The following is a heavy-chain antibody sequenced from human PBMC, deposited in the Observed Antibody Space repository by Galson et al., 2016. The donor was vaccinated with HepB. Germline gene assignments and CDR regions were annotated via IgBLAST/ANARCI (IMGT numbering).Heavy chain of an antibody. V-gene: IGHV1-2*02. J-gene: IGHJ4*02. CDR3: AEVFRDHNWHYQFDY. CDR2: IKPDSGAT. D-gene: IGHD1-7*01. CDR1: GDMFTGHY. Sequence: SVKVSCKASGDMFTGHYIHWVRQAPGQGREWMGWIKPDSGATDDAQKFRDRVTMTRDTSISAAYLELSRLGYDDTAVYYRAEVFRDHNWHYQFDYWGQGELVTVPP.